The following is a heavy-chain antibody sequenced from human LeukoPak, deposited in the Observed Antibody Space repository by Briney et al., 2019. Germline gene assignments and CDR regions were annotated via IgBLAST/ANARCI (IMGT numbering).Heavy chain of an antibody. V-gene: IGHV1-2*02. CDR1: GYTFTGYY. CDR2: INPNSGGT. CDR3: ARTPRSPVLRFLEWLLFDY. J-gene: IGHJ4*02. Sequence: ASVKVSCKASGYTFTGYYMHWVRQAPGQGLEWMGWINPNSGGTNYAQKFQGRVTITRDTSISTAYMELSRLRSDDTAVYYCARTPRSPVLRFLEWLLFDYWGQGTLVTVSS. D-gene: IGHD3-3*01.